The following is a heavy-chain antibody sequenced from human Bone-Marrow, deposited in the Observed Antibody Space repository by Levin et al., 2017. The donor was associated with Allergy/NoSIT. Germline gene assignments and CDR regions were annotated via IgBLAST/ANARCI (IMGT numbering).Heavy chain of an antibody. Sequence: KISCKASGGTFSSYAISWVRQAPGQGLEWMGRIIPILGIANYAQKFQGRVTITADKSTSTAYMELSSLRSEDTAVYYCARAQTTVTTYYYYYYYMDVWGKGTTVTVSS. CDR1: GGTFSSYA. J-gene: IGHJ6*03. CDR3: ARAQTTVTTYYYYYYYMDV. CDR2: IIPILGIA. V-gene: IGHV1-69*04. D-gene: IGHD4-17*01.